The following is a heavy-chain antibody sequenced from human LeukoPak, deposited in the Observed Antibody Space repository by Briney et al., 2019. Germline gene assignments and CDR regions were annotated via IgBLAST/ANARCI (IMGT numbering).Heavy chain of an antibody. CDR2: ISTYHGNT. Sequence: AASVKVSCKASLYSFTSYGLNWVRQAPGQGLEWMGWISTYHGNTKYAQNLQGRVTMTRDTSTSTAYMELRRLRSDDTSVYYCARDVSSSWFFYWGQGTLVTVSS. CDR1: LYSFTSYG. CDR3: ARDVSSSWFFY. D-gene: IGHD6-13*01. J-gene: IGHJ4*02. V-gene: IGHV1-18*01.